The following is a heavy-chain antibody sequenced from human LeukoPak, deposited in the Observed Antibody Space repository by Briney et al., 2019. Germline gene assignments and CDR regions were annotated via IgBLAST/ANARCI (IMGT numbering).Heavy chain of an antibody. J-gene: IGHJ4*02. CDR1: GDSVSSNSAA. D-gene: IGHD6-13*01. V-gene: IGHV6-1*01. Sequence: SQTLSLTCAISGDSVSSNSAAWNWIRQSPSRCLEWRGRTYYRSKWSNEYAVSVKSRITINADTSKNQFSLQVNSVTPEDTAVYYCARNVRAGTYYDYWGQGTLVTVSS. CDR2: TYYRSKWSN. CDR3: ARNVRAGTYYDY.